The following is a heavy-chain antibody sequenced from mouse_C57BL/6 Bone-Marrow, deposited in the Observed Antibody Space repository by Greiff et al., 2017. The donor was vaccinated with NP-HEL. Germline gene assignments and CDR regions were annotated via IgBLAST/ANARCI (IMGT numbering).Heavy chain of an antibody. CDR2: INPNNGGT. CDR3: ARSRLGSLYAMDY. CDR1: GYTFTDYN. V-gene: IGHV1-18*01. J-gene: IGHJ4*01. Sequence: VQLQQSGPELVKPGASVKIPCKASGYTFTDYNMDWVKQSHGKSLEWIGDINPNNGGTIYNQKFKGKATLTVDKSSSTAYMELRSLTSEDTAVYYCARSRLGSLYAMDYWGQGTSVTVSS. D-gene: IGHD3-2*02.